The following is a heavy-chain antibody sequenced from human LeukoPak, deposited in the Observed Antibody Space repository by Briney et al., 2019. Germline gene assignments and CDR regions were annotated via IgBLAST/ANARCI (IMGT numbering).Heavy chain of an antibody. CDR1: GGSFSGYY. D-gene: IGHD3-16*02. J-gene: IGHJ4*02. Sequence: SETLSLTCAVYGGSFSGYYRSWIRQPPGKGLEWIGEINHSGSTNYNPSLKSRVTISVDTSKNQFSLKLSSVTAADTAVYYCARRDYVWGSYRLLPDYWGQGTLVTVSS. V-gene: IGHV4-34*01. CDR3: ARRDYVWGSYRLLPDY. CDR2: INHSGST.